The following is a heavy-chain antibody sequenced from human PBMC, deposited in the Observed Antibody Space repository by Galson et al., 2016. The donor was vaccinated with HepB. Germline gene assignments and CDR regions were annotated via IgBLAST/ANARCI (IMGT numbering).Heavy chain of an antibody. CDR2: IYYIGST. J-gene: IGHJ2*01. CDR3: ARLQNWHFDL. V-gene: IGHV4-59*08. Sequence: GKGLEWIGYIYYIGSTNYNPSLKSRVTISLDTSKNQFSLKLRSVTVADTATYFCARLQNWHFDLWGRGTLVTVSS.